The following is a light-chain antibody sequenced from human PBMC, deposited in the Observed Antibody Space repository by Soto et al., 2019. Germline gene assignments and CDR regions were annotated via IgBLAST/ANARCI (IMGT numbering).Light chain of an antibody. J-gene: IGKJ3*01. Sequence: EIVLTQSPATLSLSPGERATLSCRASQSISSYLAWYQQKPGQAPRLLIYDASNRATGIPARFSGSGFGTDFTLTISSLEPEDFAVYYCQQRSNWPLTFGPGTKVDI. CDR3: QQRSNWPLT. V-gene: IGKV3-11*01. CDR1: QSISSY. CDR2: DAS.